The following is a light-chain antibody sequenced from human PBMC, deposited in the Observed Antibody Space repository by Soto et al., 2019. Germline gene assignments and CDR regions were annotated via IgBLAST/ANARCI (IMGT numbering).Light chain of an antibody. J-gene: IGKJ4*01. Sequence: EIVLTQSPATLSLSPGERATLSCRASQSVSSYLAWYQQKPGQAPRLLIYDASNRATGIPARFSGSGSGTDFTLTISSLEHEDFEVYYCQQRRTFGGGTKVEIK. V-gene: IGKV3-11*01. CDR3: QQRRT. CDR1: QSVSSY. CDR2: DAS.